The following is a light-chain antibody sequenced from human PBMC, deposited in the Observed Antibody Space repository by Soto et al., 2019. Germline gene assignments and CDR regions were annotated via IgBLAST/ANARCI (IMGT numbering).Light chain of an antibody. CDR2: GTS. J-gene: IGKJ3*01. CDR3: QQAYNFPFT. V-gene: IGKV3-15*01. CDR1: QSVGSK. Sequence: EIVMTQSPAALSVSPGERATLSCRASQSVGSKLAWYQQKPGQAPRLLIYGTSTRATGVPARFSGSVSGTDFTLTISSLQAEDFATYHCQQAYNFPFTFGPGTKVDI.